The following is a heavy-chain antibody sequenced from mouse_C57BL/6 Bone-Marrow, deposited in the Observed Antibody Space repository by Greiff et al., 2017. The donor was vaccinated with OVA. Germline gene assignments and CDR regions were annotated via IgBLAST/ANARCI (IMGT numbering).Heavy chain of an antibody. CDR1: GYTFTSYW. CDR3: ARDYYYGSSYGYFDV. J-gene: IGHJ1*03. V-gene: IGHV1-69*01. D-gene: IGHD1-1*01. CDR2: IDPSDSYT. Sequence: VQLQQPGAELVMPGASVKLSCKASGYTFTSYWMHWVKQRPGQGLEWIGEIDPSDSYTNYNQKFKGKSTLTADKSSSTAYMQLSSLASEDSAVYYCARDYYYGSSYGYFDVWGTGTTVTVSS.